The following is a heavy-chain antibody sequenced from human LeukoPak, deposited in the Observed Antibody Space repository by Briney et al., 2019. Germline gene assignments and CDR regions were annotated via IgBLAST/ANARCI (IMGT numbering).Heavy chain of an antibody. CDR2: IYYSGST. CDR1: GGSISSSSYY. D-gene: IGHD6-19*01. J-gene: IGHJ6*03. CDR3: ARAVFASGWSSLYYYYMDV. V-gene: IGHV4-39*07. Sequence: SETLSLTCTVSGGSISSSSYYWGWIRQPPGKGLEWIGSIYYSGSTYYNPSLKSRVTISVDTSKNQFSLKLSSVTAADTAVYYCARAVFASGWSSLYYYYMDVWGKGTTVTVSS.